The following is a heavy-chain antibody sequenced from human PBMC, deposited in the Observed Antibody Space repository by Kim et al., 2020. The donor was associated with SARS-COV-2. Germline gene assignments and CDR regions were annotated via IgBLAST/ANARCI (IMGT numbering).Heavy chain of an antibody. J-gene: IGHJ5*02. V-gene: IGHV3-53*01. CDR2: IYSGGST. D-gene: IGHD5-12*01. CDR3: ARDLIRRDGYNQYRNWFDP. Sequence: GGSLRLSCAASGFTVSSNYMSWVRQAPGKGLEWVSVIYSGGSTYYADSVKGRFTISRDNSKNTLYLQMNSLRAEDTAVYYCARDLIRRDGYNQYRNWFDPWGQGTLVTVSS. CDR1: GFTVSSNY.